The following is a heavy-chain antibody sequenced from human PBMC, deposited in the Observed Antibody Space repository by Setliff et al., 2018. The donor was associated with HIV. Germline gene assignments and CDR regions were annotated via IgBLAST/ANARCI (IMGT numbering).Heavy chain of an antibody. CDR2: ISYSGST. Sequence: LSETLSLTCTVSGGSISSFFWSWIRQPPGKGLEWIGHISYSGSTNYNPSLKSRVTISVDTSKNQFSLKLTSVTAADTAVYYCARRRSPPSGFYSKYYMDVWGKGTTVTVSS. D-gene: IGHD3-22*01. CDR1: GGSISSFF. V-gene: IGHV4-59*08. CDR3: ARRRSPPSGFYSKYYMDV. J-gene: IGHJ6*03.